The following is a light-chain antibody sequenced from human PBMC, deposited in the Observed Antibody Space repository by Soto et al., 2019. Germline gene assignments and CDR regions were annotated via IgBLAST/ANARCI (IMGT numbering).Light chain of an antibody. V-gene: IGKV3-11*01. Sequence: EIVLTQSPATLSLSPGETATLSCRASQSVSYHLAWYQQKPGQAPRLLIYAASARATGIPARFSGSGSGTDFTLTVSSLEPEDFAVYYCQQRSKWPPYTFGQGTKLEIK. CDR2: AAS. J-gene: IGKJ2*01. CDR3: QQRSKWPPYT. CDR1: QSVSYH.